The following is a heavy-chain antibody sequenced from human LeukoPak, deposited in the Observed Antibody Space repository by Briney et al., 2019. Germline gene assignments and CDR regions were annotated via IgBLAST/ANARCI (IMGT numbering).Heavy chain of an antibody. CDR1: GFTVSSNY. Sequence: GGSLRLSCAASGFTVSSNYMSWVRQAPGKGLEWVSVIYSGGSTYYADSVKGRFTIPRDNSKNTLYLQMNSLRAEDTAVYYCARAPSYDSSGSWGQGTMVTVSS. V-gene: IGHV3-66*01. CDR3: ARAPSYDSSGS. J-gene: IGHJ3*01. CDR2: IYSGGST. D-gene: IGHD3-22*01.